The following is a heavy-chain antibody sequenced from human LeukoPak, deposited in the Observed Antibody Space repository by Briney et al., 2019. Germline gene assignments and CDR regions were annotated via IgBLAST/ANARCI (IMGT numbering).Heavy chain of an antibody. CDR2: ISNDGGTI. D-gene: IGHD5-12*01. CDR3: ARRWLRFFDY. V-gene: IGHV3-23*01. J-gene: IGHJ4*02. CDR1: GFTFSSYA. Sequence: PGGSLRLSCAASGFTFSSYAMSWVRQAPGKGLEWVAVISNDGGTIYYADSVKGRFTISRDNSKNTLYLQMNSLRAEDTAVYYCARRWLRFFDYWGQGTLVTVSS.